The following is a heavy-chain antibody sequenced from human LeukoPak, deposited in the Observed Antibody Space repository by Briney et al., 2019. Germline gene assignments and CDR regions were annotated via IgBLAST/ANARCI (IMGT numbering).Heavy chain of an antibody. CDR3: ARVIQRYDYVWGSYRYGMDV. Sequence: PSQTLSLTCTVSGGSISSGGYYWSWIRQHPGQGLVWIVYIYYSGITYYNPSLKSRVTISVDTTKTRFSLRLSSVTAADTAVYYCARVIQRYDYVWGSYRYGMDVWGQETTVTVSS. D-gene: IGHD3-16*02. J-gene: IGHJ6*01. CDR2: IYYSGIT. V-gene: IGHV4-31*03. CDR1: GGSISSGGYY.